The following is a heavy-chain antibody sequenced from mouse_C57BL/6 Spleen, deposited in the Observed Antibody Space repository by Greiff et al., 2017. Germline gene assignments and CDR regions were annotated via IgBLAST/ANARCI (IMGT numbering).Heavy chain of an antibody. CDR2: ISSGGDYI. CDR1: GFTFSSYA. V-gene: IGHV5-9-1*02. Sequence: EVKLMESGEGLVKPGGSLKLSCAASGFTFSSYAMSWVRQTPEKRLEWVAYISSGGDYIYYADTVKGRFTISRDNARNTLYLQMSSLKSEDTAMYYCTRGDYDEPLAMDYWGQGTSVTVSS. J-gene: IGHJ4*01. CDR3: TRGDYDEPLAMDY. D-gene: IGHD2-4*01.